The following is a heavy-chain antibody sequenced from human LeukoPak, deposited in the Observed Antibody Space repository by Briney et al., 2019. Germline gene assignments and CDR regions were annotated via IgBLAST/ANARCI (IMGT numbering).Heavy chain of an antibody. V-gene: IGHV1-69*13. CDR2: IIPIFGTA. CDR3: ARGLTLFSAGAFDY. Sequence: ASVKVSCKASGGTFSSYAISWVRQAPGQGLEWMGGIIPIFGTANYAQKFQGRVTITADESTSTAYMELSSLRSEDTAVYYCARGLTLFSAGAFDYWGLGTLVTVSS. CDR1: GGTFSSYA. J-gene: IGHJ4*02. D-gene: IGHD6-19*01.